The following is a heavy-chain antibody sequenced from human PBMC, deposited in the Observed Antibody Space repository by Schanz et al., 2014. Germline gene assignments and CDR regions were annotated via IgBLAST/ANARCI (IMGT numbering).Heavy chain of an antibody. V-gene: IGHV3-23*01. CDR2: ISGSGGDT. J-gene: IGHJ6*02. CDR3: AKDDTQVNGMDV. Sequence: EVQLLESGGGLVQPGGSLRLSCAASGFTFSSYAMSWVRQAPGKGLEWVSAISGSGGDTYYADSVKGRFTISRDNSKNTLYLQMNSLRAEDTAVYYCAKDDTQVNGMDVWGQGTTVTVSS. CDR1: GFTFSSYA.